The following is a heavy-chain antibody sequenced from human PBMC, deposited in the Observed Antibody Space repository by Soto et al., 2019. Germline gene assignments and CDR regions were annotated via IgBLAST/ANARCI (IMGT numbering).Heavy chain of an antibody. CDR2: ISSNGGST. Sequence: TGGSLRLSCAASGFTFSSYAMHWVRQAPGKGLEYVSAISSNGGSTYYANSVKGRFTISRDNSKNTLYLQMGSLRAEDMAVYYCARGYCSGGSCPDLEFDYWGQGTLVTVSS. V-gene: IGHV3-64*01. D-gene: IGHD2-15*01. J-gene: IGHJ4*02. CDR3: ARGYCSGGSCPDLEFDY. CDR1: GFTFSSYA.